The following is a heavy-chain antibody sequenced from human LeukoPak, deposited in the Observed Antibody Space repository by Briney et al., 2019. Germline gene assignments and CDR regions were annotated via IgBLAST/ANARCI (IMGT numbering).Heavy chain of an antibody. Sequence: GGSLRLSCAASGFTFSNYAMHWVRQAPGKGLEWVTFIRYDGSNKYYADSVKDRFTISRDNSKNTLYLQINSLRAEDTAVYYCAKSGRGYFDWSGTFDYWGQGTLVSVSS. CDR3: AKSGRGYFDWSGTFDY. CDR2: IRYDGSNK. CDR1: GFTFSNYA. D-gene: IGHD3-9*01. V-gene: IGHV3-30*02. J-gene: IGHJ4*02.